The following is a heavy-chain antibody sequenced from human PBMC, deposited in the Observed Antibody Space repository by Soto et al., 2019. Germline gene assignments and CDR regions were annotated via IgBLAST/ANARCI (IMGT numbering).Heavy chain of an antibody. J-gene: IGHJ4*02. D-gene: IGHD2-8*01. Sequence: QVQLVESGGGLVKPGGSLRLSCAASGLTFSDYYMSWVRQAPGKGLEYVSYISSRGDIMYYADSVKGRFTISRDNTRNSLFLHMNSLRAEDTAVYYCGRYARPPELWAQGTLVTVSS. CDR2: ISSRGDIM. CDR3: GRYARPPEL. V-gene: IGHV3-11*01. CDR1: GLTFSDYY.